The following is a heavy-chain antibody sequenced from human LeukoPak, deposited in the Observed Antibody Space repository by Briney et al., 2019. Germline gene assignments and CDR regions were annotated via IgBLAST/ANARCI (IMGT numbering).Heavy chain of an antibody. Sequence: GGSLRLSRTASGFTFGDYGMSWVRQALGKGLEWVGFIRSKAYGGTTEYAASVKGRFTISRDDSKSIAYLQVNSLKTEDTAVYYCTGSFGELSFFAHWGQGTLVTVSS. CDR1: GFTFGDYG. D-gene: IGHD3-10*01. V-gene: IGHV3-49*04. CDR3: TGSFGELSFFAH. J-gene: IGHJ4*02. CDR2: IRSKAYGGTT.